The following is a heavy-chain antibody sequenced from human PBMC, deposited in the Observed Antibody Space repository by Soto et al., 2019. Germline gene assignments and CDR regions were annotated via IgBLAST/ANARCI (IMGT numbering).Heavy chain of an antibody. CDR1: GASISSGDYF. CDR2: IYYSGST. V-gene: IGHV4-30-4*01. CDR3: AREIRGYSYGYDYYYGMDV. Sequence: SETLSLTCTVSGASISSGDYFWSWIRQSPGKGLEWIGYIYYSGSTYYNPSLKSRVTISVDTSKNQFSLKLSSVTAADTAVYYCAREIRGYSYGYDYYYGMDVWGQGTTVTVSS. D-gene: IGHD5-18*01. J-gene: IGHJ6*02.